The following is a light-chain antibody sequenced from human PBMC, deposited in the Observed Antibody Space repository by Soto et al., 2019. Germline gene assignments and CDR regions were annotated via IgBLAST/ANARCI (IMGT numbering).Light chain of an antibody. V-gene: IGLV2-14*02. CDR1: NSDVGSYNL. Sequence: QSVLTQPASVSGSPGQSITISCTGTNSDVGSYNLVSWYQQHPGKAPKVMIYEVSKRPSGVPNRFSGSKSGNTASLAISGLRSEDEADYYCAAWDDNLSGLYVFGAGTKVTVL. J-gene: IGLJ1*01. CDR3: AAWDDNLSGLYV. CDR2: EVS.